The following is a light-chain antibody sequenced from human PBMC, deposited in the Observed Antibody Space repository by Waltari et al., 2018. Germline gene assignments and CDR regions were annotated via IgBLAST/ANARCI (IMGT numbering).Light chain of an antibody. CDR2: EKS. Sequence: DIQMTQSPSSLSASVGDRVTIPCQASQDIRNYLNWYQQKSGKAPKLLIYEKSNLETRVPSRFSGSGSGTDFSFTISSLQPEDIATYYCLQSDNLPLTFGGGTKVEIK. CDR1: QDIRNY. V-gene: IGKV1-33*01. CDR3: LQSDNLPLT. J-gene: IGKJ4*01.